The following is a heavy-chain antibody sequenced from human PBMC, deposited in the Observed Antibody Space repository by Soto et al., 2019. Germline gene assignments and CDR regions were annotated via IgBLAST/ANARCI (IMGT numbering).Heavy chain of an antibody. V-gene: IGHV4-39*01. CDR2: IYYSGST. CDR3: ATQEVGGSYVYTFDP. D-gene: IGHD1-26*01. CDR1: GGSISSGGYY. Sequence: SETLSLTCTVSGGSISSGGYYWSWIRQHPGKGLEWIGSIYYSGSTYYNPSLKSRVTISVDTSKNQFSLKLSSVTAADTAVYYCATQEVGGSYVYTFDPWGQGTLVTVYS. J-gene: IGHJ5*02.